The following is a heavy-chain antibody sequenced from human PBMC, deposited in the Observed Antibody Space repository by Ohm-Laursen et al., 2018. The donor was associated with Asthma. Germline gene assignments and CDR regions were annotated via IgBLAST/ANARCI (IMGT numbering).Heavy chain of an antibody. J-gene: IGHJ4*02. D-gene: IGHD3-22*01. Sequence: SSLRLSCAASGFAFSRYGMYWVRQAPGKGLQWVAVIWSDGSNEDYAESVKGRFTISRDNSGNTLYLQMNSLRAEDTALYYCAKGDLGWYGNSAYSHWGQGTLVTVSS. V-gene: IGHV3-33*06. CDR3: AKGDLGWYGNSAYSH. CDR1: GFAFSRYG. CDR2: IWSDGSNE.